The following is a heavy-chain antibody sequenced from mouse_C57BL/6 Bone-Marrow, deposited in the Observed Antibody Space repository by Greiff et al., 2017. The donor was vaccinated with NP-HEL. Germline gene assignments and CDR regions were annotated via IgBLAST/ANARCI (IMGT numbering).Heavy chain of an antibody. D-gene: IGHD2-10*01. Sequence: VHLVESGPELVKPGASVKISCKASGYSFTSYYIHWVKQRPGQGLEWIGWIYPGSGNTKYNEKFKGKATRTADTSSSTAYLQLSSQTSEDSAVYHCSSGLLLGYYFDYRGRGTALTASS. V-gene: IGHV1-66*01. J-gene: IGHJ2*01. CDR3: SSGLLLGYYFDY. CDR1: GYSFTSYY. CDR2: IYPGSGNT.